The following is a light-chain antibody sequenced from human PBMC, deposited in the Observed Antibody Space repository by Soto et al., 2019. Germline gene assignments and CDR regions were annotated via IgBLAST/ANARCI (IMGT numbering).Light chain of an antibody. V-gene: IGKV1-39*01. CDR1: QSVSRY. CDR2: AVS. J-gene: IGKJ2*01. CDR3: QQSYDLPRT. Sequence: DIQMTQSPSSLSASVGDTIIISCRANQSVSRYLNWYQQKPGTAPKPLIYAVSSLQSGVPSRFSGSGSATDFTLTISSLQPEDFATYYCQQSYDLPRTFGQGPKVESK.